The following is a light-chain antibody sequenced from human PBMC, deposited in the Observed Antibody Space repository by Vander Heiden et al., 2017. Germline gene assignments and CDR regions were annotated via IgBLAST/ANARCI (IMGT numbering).Light chain of an antibody. Sequence: DIVMTQSPDSLAVSLGERATINCKSSQSVLYSSNNQNYLAWYQQKPGQPPKLLIYWASSRESGVPDRFSGSGSGTDFTLTISSLQAEDVAVYYCQQDDNTLRTFGQGTKVEIK. CDR1: QSVLYSSNNQNY. CDR3: QQDDNTLRT. V-gene: IGKV4-1*01. CDR2: WAS. J-gene: IGKJ1*01.